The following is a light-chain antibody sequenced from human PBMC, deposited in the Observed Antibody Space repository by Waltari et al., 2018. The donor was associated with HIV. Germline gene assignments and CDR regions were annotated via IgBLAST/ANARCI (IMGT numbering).Light chain of an antibody. CDR3: AAWDDSLSAVL. J-gene: IGLJ2*01. Sequence: QSVLTQTPSASETPGQRVTISCSGSSYSIGKNNVSWSQHVPGKAPKLLMYRGSQRRSGVPDRFSGSKSGTSASLAISGLRSEDEADYYCAAWDDSLSAVLFGGGTKVTVL. CDR1: SYSIGKNN. CDR2: RGS. V-gene: IGLV1-47*01.